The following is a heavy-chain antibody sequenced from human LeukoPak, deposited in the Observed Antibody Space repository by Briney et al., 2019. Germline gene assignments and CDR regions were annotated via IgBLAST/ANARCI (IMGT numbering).Heavy chain of an antibody. J-gene: IGHJ4*02. D-gene: IGHD3-3*01. CDR2: ITSRSSFK. CDR3: AKGGGFWSDYSYFDY. V-gene: IGHV3-21*06. Sequence: GGSLRLSCAASGFTLSSHRMDWVRQAPGKGLEWVSSITSRSSFKDYADSVKGRFTISRDNAKNLLYLQMNSLRAEDTAVYFCAKGGGFWSDYSYFDYWGQGTQVTVPS. CDR1: GFTLSSHR.